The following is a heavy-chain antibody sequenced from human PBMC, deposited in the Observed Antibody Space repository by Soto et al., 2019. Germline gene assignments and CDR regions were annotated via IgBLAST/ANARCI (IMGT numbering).Heavy chain of an antibody. Sequence: KGLEWIGDIYYTGRTNYNPSLKSRVTMSVDTSKNQFSLKVTSVSAADTAVYYCSKVEVAEDSSWHSCHSWGQGILVTVSS. J-gene: IGHJ4*02. CDR2: IYYTGRT. V-gene: IGHV4-59*12. D-gene: IGHD6-13*01. CDR3: SKVEVAEDSSWHSCHS.